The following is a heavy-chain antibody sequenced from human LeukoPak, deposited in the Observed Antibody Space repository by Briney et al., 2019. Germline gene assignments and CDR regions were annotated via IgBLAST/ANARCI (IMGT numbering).Heavy chain of an antibody. Sequence: GASVKVSCKASGYTFTSYDINWVRQATGQGLELMVWMNPNSGNTGYAQTFQGRVTMTRDTSISTAYMELSRLRSDDTAVYYCSRDSEAVAAQRGAFDIWGQGTMVIVSS. J-gene: IGHJ3*02. D-gene: IGHD6-19*01. V-gene: IGHV1-8*01. CDR3: SRDSEAVAAQRGAFDI. CDR2: MNPNSGNT. CDR1: GYTFTSYD.